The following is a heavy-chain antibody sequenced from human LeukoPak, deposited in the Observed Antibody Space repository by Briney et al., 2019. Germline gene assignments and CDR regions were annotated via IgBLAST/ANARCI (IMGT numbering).Heavy chain of an antibody. CDR3: ATPGGGPYQLTLYFQH. Sequence: SETLSLTCTVSGGSISSSSYYWGWIRQPPWKGLEWIGSIYYSGSTYYNPSLKSRVTISVDTSKNQFSLKLSSVTAADTAVYYCATPGGGPYQLTLYFQHWGQGTLVTVSS. J-gene: IGHJ1*01. CDR2: IYYSGST. V-gene: IGHV4-39*01. CDR1: GGSISSSSYY. D-gene: IGHD2-2*01.